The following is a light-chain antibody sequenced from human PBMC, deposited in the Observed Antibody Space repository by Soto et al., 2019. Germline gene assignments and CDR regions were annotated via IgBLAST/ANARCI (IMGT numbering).Light chain of an antibody. V-gene: IGKV2-30*01. CDR2: KAS. CDR1: RSLVYSDGNAY. Sequence: DVVMTQSPLSLPVTLGQPASISCRSSRSLVYSDGNAYLNWFRQRPGQSPRRLIYKASNRDSGVPDRFSGSGSGTDFTLQINRVEAEDVGVYYCMQGTHWPPTFGRGTRVEI. J-gene: IGKJ1*01. CDR3: MQGTHWPPT.